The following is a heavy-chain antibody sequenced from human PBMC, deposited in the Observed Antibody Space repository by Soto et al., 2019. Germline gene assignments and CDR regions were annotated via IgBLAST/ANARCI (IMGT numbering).Heavy chain of an antibody. CDR2: IRSDAVST. Sequence: EVQLLESGGGLVQPGGSLRLACAASGFAFSSYGMNWVRQAPGKGLEWVSSIRSDAVSTYYADSVKGRFTISRDNSKNTLYLDMHSLRADDTAVYFCARKADDSIYRFWFDPWGQGTLVTVSS. J-gene: IGHJ5*02. CDR3: ARKADDSIYRFWFDP. D-gene: IGHD3-16*01. V-gene: IGHV3-23*01. CDR1: GFAFSSYG.